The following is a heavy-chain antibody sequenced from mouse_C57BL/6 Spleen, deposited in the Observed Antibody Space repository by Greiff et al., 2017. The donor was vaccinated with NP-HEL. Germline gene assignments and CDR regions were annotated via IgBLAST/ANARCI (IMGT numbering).Heavy chain of an antibody. J-gene: IGHJ2*01. Sequence: VQLQQPGAELVKPGASVKLSCKASGYTFTSYWMQWVKQRPGQGLEWIGEIDPSDSYTNYNQKFKGKATLTVDTSSSTAYMQLSSLTSEDSAVYYCASPLYGSGDYWGQGTTLTVSS. CDR1: GYTFTSYW. D-gene: IGHD1-1*01. V-gene: IGHV1-50*01. CDR3: ASPLYGSGDY. CDR2: IDPSDSYT.